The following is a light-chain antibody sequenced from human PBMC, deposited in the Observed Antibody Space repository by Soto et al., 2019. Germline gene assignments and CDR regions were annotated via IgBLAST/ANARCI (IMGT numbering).Light chain of an antibody. Sequence: DVVLTQSPDSLAVSLGERATINCKSSQSVLYSSNNMNYLAWYQQKAGQPPKLLIYWASTRESGVPDRFGGSGSETEFTLTISSLQAEDVAVYYCQQYYSTPWTFGQGTKVDIK. CDR2: WAS. J-gene: IGKJ1*01. CDR1: QSVLYSSNNMNY. CDR3: QQYYSTPWT. V-gene: IGKV4-1*01.